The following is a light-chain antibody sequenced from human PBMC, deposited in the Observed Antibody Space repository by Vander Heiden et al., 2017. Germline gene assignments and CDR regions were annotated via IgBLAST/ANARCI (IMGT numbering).Light chain of an antibody. CDR3: QQYHSSPLT. CDR1: QSVLSSSNNKNY. CDR2: WAS. J-gene: IGKJ4*01. V-gene: IGKV4-1*01. Sequence: DIVLFQSPDSLAVSLVETAIFTCTSSQSVLSSSNNKNYLAWYQQKPGQPLKLLISWASTREAGVPDRFSGSGSGTDFTLTISSLQAEDVAVYSCQQYHSSPLTFGGGTKVEIK.